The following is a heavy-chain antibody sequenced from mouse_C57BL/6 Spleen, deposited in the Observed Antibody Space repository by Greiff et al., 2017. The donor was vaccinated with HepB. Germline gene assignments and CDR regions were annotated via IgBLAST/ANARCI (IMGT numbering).Heavy chain of an antibody. Sequence: VQLQQSGAELVKPGASVKLSCKASGYTFTEYTIHWVKQRSGQGLEWIGWFYPGSGSIKYNEKFKDKATLTADKSSSTVYMELSRLTSDDSAVYFCARHEDYYGSSYVAWFAYWGQGTLVTVSA. D-gene: IGHD1-1*01. CDR3: ARHEDYYGSSYVAWFAY. J-gene: IGHJ3*01. CDR1: GYTFTEYT. CDR2: FYPGSGSI. V-gene: IGHV1-62-2*01.